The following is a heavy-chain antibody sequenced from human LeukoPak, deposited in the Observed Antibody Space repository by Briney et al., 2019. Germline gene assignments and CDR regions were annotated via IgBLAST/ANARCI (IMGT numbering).Heavy chain of an antibody. Sequence: GESLKISCKGSGYSFTTYWIGWVRQMPGKGLEWMGIIYPGDSDTRYSPSFQGQVTISADKSISTAYLQWSSLKASDTAMYYCAREFYSYGSGSNFDYWGQGTLVTVSS. CDR1: GYSFTTYW. CDR3: AREFYSYGSGSNFDY. CDR2: IYPGDSDT. J-gene: IGHJ4*02. D-gene: IGHD3-10*01. V-gene: IGHV5-51*01.